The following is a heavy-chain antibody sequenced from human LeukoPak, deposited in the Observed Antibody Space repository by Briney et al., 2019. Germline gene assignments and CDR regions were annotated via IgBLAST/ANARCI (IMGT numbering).Heavy chain of an antibody. J-gene: IGHJ3*02. CDR3: RIWFGNSAGFDM. V-gene: IGHV3-74*01. Sequence: GGSLRLSCAASGFTFSTYWMHWVRQVPGKGLEWISRSKSDGGITTYADSVEGRFTISRHNAKNTVYLQMNSLRAEDPAMYYCRIWFGNSAGFDMWGQGTMVTVSS. D-gene: IGHD3-10*01. CDR1: GFTFSTYW. CDR2: SKSDGGIT.